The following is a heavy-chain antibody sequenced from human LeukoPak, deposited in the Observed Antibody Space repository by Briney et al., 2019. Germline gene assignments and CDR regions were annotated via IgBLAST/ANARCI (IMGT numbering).Heavy chain of an antibody. CDR1: GFTFSSYS. V-gene: IGHV3-21*01. CDR2: ISSSSSYI. D-gene: IGHD2-2*01. J-gene: IGHJ2*01. CDR3: ARDAEGIVVVPAAERRYWFLDL. Sequence: PGGSLRLSCAASGFTFSSYSMNWVRQAPGKGLEWVSSISSSSSYIYYADSVKGRFTISRDNAKNSLYLQMNSLIAEATAVYYCARDAEGIVVVPAAERRYWFLDLWGRGTLVTVSS.